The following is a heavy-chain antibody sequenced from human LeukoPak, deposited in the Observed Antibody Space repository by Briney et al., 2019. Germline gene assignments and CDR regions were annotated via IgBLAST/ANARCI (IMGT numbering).Heavy chain of an antibody. Sequence: SETLSLTCAVYGGSFSGYYWSWIRQPPGKGLEWIGEINHSGSTNYNPSLKSRVTISLDTSKNQFSLKLSSVTAADTAVYYCARGRGYCSSTSCLYYYGMGVWGQGTTVTVSS. CDR3: ARGRGYCSSTSCLYYYGMGV. CDR2: INHSGST. V-gene: IGHV4-34*01. J-gene: IGHJ6*02. D-gene: IGHD2-2*01. CDR1: GGSFSGYY.